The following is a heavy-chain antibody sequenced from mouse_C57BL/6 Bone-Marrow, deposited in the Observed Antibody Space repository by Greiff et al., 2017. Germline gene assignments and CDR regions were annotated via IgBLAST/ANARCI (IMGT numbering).Heavy chain of an antibody. V-gene: IGHV2-2*01. J-gene: IGHJ1*03. D-gene: IGHD2-1*01. CDR1: GFSLTSYG. Sequence: QVQLKESGPGLVQPSQSLSITCTVSGFSLTSYGVHWVRQSPGKGLEWLGVIWSGGSTDYNAAFISRLSISKDNSKSQVFFKMNSLQADDTAIYYCARFPPPYGNGLYWYFDVWGTGTTVTVSS. CDR2: IWSGGST. CDR3: ARFPPPYGNGLYWYFDV.